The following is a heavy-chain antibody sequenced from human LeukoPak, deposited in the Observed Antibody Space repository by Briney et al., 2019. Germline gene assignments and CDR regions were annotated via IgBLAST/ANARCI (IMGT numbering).Heavy chain of an antibody. Sequence: ASVKVSCKASGYTFTGYYMHWVRQAPGQGLEWMGWINPNSGGTNYAQKFQNRVTMTRDTSISTAYVELGRLRSDDTAVYYCARHYGNDILTESGFDPWGQGTLVTVSS. J-gene: IGHJ5*02. CDR2: INPNSGGT. CDR3: ARHYGNDILTESGFDP. V-gene: IGHV1-2*02. D-gene: IGHD3-9*01. CDR1: GYTFTGYY.